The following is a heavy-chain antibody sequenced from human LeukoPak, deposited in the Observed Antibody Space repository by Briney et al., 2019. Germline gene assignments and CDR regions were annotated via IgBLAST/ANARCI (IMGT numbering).Heavy chain of an antibody. CDR2: MSGSGGST. CDR1: GFSFSSYA. D-gene: IGHD6-19*01. CDR3: AKVGSSSGWYGGFDN. J-gene: IGHJ4*02. Sequence: GGSLRLSCAASGFSFSSYAMSWVRQAPGEGLEWVSGMSGSGGSTYYVDSVKGRFTISRDSSKKSLYLQMNRLRVEDTAVYYCAKVGSSSGWYGGFDNWGQGTLVTVSS. V-gene: IGHV3-23*01.